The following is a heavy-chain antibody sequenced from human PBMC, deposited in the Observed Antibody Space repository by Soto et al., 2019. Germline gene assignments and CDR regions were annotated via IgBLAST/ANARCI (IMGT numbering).Heavy chain of an antibody. D-gene: IGHD3-22*01. J-gene: IGHJ4*02. CDR2: ISGSGGST. V-gene: IGHV3-23*01. Sequence: EVQLLESGGGLVQPGGSLRLSCAASGFTFSSYAMSWVRQAPGKGLEWVSAISGSGGSTYYADSVKGRFTISRDNSKNTLYLQMNSLRADDTAVYYCAKERAYYYDSSGYYKGRYFDYWGQGTLVTVSS. CDR3: AKERAYYYDSSGYYKGRYFDY. CDR1: GFTFSSYA.